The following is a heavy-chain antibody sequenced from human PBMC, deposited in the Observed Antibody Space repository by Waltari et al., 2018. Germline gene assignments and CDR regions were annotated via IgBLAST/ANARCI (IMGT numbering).Heavy chain of an antibody. CDR3: ARGXWAPFDY. V-gene: IGHV3-7*01. J-gene: IGHJ4*02. Sequence: EVQLVESXGGLVQPGGSLRLSCXASGLPFSSYWMTWVRQAPGKGLEWVAIIKQDXSEKHYVDSVKGXFTXSRXXXKXSLYLQMXXXRVEXTAIYYCARGXWAPFDYXGQGTLVTVXS. D-gene: IGHD7-27*01. CDR1: GLPFSSYW. CDR2: IKQDXSEK.